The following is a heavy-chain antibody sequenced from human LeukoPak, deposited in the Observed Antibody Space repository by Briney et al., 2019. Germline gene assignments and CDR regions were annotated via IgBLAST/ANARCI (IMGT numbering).Heavy chain of an antibody. D-gene: IGHD2-15*01. J-gene: IGHJ4*02. Sequence: GGSLRLSCAASGFMFISYNMNWVRQAPGKGLEWVALISSGSRSIYYADSVKGRFTISRDNAKNILYLQMNSLRVEDTAVYYCTKASAARCIGVFCYPFDHWGQGTLVTVSS. CDR2: ISSGSRSI. CDR1: GFMFISYN. V-gene: IGHV3-21*04. CDR3: TKASAARCIGVFCYPFDH.